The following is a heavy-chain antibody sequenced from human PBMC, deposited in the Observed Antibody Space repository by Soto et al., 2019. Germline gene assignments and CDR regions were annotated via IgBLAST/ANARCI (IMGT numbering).Heavy chain of an antibody. V-gene: IGHV4-30-4*01. CDR1: GGSISSGDYY. J-gene: IGHJ6*02. CDR2: TYYSGST. D-gene: IGHD3-3*01. CDR3: ARDLSFGVVFYGMDV. Sequence: PSETLPLTCTVSGGSISSGDYYWSWIRQPPGKGLEWIGYTYYSGSTYYNPSLKSRVTISVDTSKNQFSLKLSSVTAADTAVYYCARDLSFGVVFYGMDVWGQGTTVTVSS.